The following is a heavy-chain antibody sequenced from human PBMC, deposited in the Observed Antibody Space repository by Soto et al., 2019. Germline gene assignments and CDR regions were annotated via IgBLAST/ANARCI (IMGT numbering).Heavy chain of an antibody. J-gene: IGHJ3*02. CDR3: AQYSSGRAFDI. D-gene: IGHD6-19*01. CDR1: GGSISSGDYY. CDR2: IYYSGST. V-gene: IGHV4-30-4*01. Sequence: SETLSLTCPVSGGSISSGDYYWRWIRQPPGKGLEWIGYIYYSGSTYYNPSLKSRVTISVDTSKNQFSLKLSSVTAADTAVYYCAQYSSGRAFDIWCQGTMVTVS.